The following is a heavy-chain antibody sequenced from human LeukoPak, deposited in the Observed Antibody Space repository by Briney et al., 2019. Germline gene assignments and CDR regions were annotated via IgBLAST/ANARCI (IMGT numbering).Heavy chain of an antibody. CDR1: GYSISSGYY. CDR3: ATQPGDYYDSSGYYEFDY. Sequence: PSETLSLTCAVSGYSISSGYYWGWIRQPPGKGLEWIGSIDHSGSTYYNPSLKSRVTISVDTSKNQFSLKLSSVTAADTAVYYCATQPGDYYDSSGYYEFDYWGQGTLVTVSS. CDR2: IDHSGST. V-gene: IGHV4-38-2*01. D-gene: IGHD3-22*01. J-gene: IGHJ4*02.